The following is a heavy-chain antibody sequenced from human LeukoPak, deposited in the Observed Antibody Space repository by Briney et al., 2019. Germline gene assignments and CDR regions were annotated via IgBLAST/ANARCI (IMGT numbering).Heavy chain of an antibody. D-gene: IGHD3-22*01. CDR3: ARGLYDSSDYWFDP. Sequence: SETLSLTCTVSGGSISSYYWSWIRQPPGKGLEWIGYIYYSGSTNYHPSLKSRVTISVDTSKNQFSLKLSSVTAADTAVYYCARGLYDSSDYWFDPWGQGTLVTVSS. V-gene: IGHV4-59*01. J-gene: IGHJ5*02. CDR2: IYYSGST. CDR1: GGSISSYY.